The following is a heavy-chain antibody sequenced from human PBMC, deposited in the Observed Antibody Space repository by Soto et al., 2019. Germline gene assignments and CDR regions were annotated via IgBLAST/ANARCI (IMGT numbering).Heavy chain of an antibody. J-gene: IGHJ6*02. CDR3: ASVRVGATTPSSYYYYGMDV. CDR2: IIPIFGTA. D-gene: IGHD1-26*01. Sequence: ASVKVSCKASGGTFSSYAISWVRQAPGQGLEWMGGIIPIFGTANYAQKFQGRVTITADKSTSTAYMELSSLRSEDTAVYYCASVRVGATTPSSYYYYGMDVWGQGTTVTVSS. CDR1: GGTFSSYA. V-gene: IGHV1-69*06.